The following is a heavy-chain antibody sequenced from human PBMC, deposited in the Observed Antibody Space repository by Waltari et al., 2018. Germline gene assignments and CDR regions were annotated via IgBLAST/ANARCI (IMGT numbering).Heavy chain of an antibody. J-gene: IGHJ4*02. Sequence: QVQLVESGGGVVQPGRSLRLSCAASGFTLSSYGMHWVRQAPGKGLEWVAVLWYDGSNKYYADSVKGRFTISRDNSKNTLYLQMNSLRAEDTAVYYCARARATTHFDYWGQGTLVTVSS. CDR3: ARARATTHFDY. V-gene: IGHV3-33*01. CDR1: GFTLSSYG. CDR2: LWYDGSNK.